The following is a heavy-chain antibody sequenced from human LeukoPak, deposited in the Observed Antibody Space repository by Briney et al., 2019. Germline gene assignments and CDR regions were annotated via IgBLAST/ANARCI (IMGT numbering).Heavy chain of an antibody. CDR3: ARDRGVTAWFDP. Sequence: ASVKVSCKASGYAFTNYPLHWVRQAPGQGLEWMGWINTKTGYPIYAQGFRGRFVFSLDTADSTAYLQISSLKVEDTAVYFCARDRGVTAWFDPWGQGTLVTVSS. V-gene: IGHV7-4-1*02. CDR2: INTKTGYP. D-gene: IGHD3-10*01. CDR1: GYAFTNYP. J-gene: IGHJ5*02.